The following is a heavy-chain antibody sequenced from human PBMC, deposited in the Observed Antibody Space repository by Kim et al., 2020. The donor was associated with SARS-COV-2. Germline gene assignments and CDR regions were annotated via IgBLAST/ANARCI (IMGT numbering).Heavy chain of an antibody. CDR3: AREIAAAGTGIDY. D-gene: IGHD6-13*01. V-gene: IGHV3-21*01. J-gene: IGHJ4*02. Sequence: YADSVKGRFTISRDNAKNSLYLQMNSLRAEDTAVYYCAREIAAAGTGIDYWGQGTLVTVSS.